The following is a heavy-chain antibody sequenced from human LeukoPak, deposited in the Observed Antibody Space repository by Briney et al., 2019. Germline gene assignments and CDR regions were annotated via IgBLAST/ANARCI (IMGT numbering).Heavy chain of an antibody. V-gene: IGHV1-18*01. CDR3: ARDLDGYNYSDEYFQH. CDR1: GYTFTSYG. Sequence: ASVKVSCKASGYTFTSYGISWVRQAPGQGPEWMGWISAYNGNTNYAQKLQGRVTMTTDTSTSTAYMELRSLRSDDTAVYYCARDLDGYNYSDEYFQHWGQGTLVTVSS. CDR2: ISAYNGNT. J-gene: IGHJ1*01. D-gene: IGHD5-24*01.